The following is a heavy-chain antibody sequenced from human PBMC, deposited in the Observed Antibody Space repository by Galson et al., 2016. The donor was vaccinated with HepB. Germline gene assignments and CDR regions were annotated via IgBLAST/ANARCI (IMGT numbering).Heavy chain of an antibody. CDR1: GFTLGNYA. V-gene: IGHV3-23*01. J-gene: IGHJ6*02. CDR2: ISTDALGK. D-gene: IGHD3-10*01. CDR3: ASAYYHYYYYYAMDV. Sequence: SLRLSCAASGFTLGNYAMAWVRQAPGKGLEWVSSISTDALGKHYRDAVEGRFTISRDSARNTLLLQMKSLRAEDTAIYYCASAYYHYYYYYAMDVWGQGTTVTVSS.